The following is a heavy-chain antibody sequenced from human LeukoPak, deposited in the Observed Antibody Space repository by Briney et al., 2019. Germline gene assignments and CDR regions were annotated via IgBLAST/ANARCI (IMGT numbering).Heavy chain of an antibody. D-gene: IGHD3-10*01. CDR1: GYSFASSW. CDR3: ARQPGAGWFDP. V-gene: IGHV5-51*01. J-gene: IGHJ5*02. CDR2: INPGDSDT. Sequence: GESLKISCQASGYSFASSWIGWARQMPGKGLEWMAIINPGDSDTRYSPSFQGQVTISADKSISTVYLQWGSLKASDTAMYYCARQPGAGWFDPWGQGTLVTVSS.